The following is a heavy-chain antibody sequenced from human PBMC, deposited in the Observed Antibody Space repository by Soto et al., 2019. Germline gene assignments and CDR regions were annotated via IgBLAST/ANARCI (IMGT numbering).Heavy chain of an antibody. V-gene: IGHV3-23*01. CDR3: AKTQQWGLPLSGGMDV. J-gene: IGHJ6*02. D-gene: IGHD6-19*01. CDR1: GFTFSTYG. Sequence: EVQLLESGGGLVQPRGSLRLSCAASGFTFSTYGMSWVRQAPGKGLEWVSVISGGGGDTYYAGSVKGRLTISRDNSKNTLYLEMNSLRAEDTAVYYCAKTQQWGLPLSGGMDVWGQGTTVTVSS. CDR2: ISGGGGDT.